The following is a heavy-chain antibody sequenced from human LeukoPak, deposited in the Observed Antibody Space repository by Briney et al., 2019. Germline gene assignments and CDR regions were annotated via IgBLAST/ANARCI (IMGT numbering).Heavy chain of an antibody. CDR3: ARGGGRYYYMDV. D-gene: IGHD2-15*01. CDR1: GFTFSK. Sequence: HAGGSLRLSCAASGFTFSKMNWVRQAPGKGLEWVSYISSSGSTIYYADSVKGRFTISRDNAKNSLYLQMNSLRAEDTAVYYCARGGGRYYYMDVWGKGTTVTISS. J-gene: IGHJ6*03. CDR2: ISSSGSTI. V-gene: IGHV3-48*03.